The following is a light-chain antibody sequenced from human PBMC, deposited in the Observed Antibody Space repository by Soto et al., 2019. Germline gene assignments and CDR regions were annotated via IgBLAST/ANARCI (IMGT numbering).Light chain of an antibody. CDR1: QSVTSGY. V-gene: IGKV3-20*01. J-gene: IGKJ5*01. CDR2: AAS. CDR3: QHHSSSPPAIT. Sequence: EIVLTPAPVPLSLSQGERATLSGSASQSVTSGYLAWYQQQPNQAPRLLIYAASYRATDIPHRCSGGGAAAEFTLPISRRQPEDVAVNYCQHHSSSPPAITFGQGTKLEIK.